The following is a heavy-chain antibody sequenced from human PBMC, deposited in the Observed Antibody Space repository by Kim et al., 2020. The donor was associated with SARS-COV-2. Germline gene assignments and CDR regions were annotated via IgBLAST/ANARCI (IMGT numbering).Heavy chain of an antibody. J-gene: IGHJ6*02. CDR3: ASTGGPKYYYDSSRSYYYGMDV. CDR1: GYTFTGYY. CDR2: INPNSGGT. Sequence: ASVKVSCKASGYTFTGYYMHWVRQAPGQGLEWMGWINPNSGGTNYAQKFQGRVTMTRDTSISTAYMELSRLRSDDTAVYYCASTGGPKYYYDSSRSYYYGMDVWRQGTTVTVSS. D-gene: IGHD3-22*01. V-gene: IGHV1-2*02.